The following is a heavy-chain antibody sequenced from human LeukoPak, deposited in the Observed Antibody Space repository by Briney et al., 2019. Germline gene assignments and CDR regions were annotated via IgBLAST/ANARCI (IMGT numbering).Heavy chain of an antibody. Sequence: GGSLRLSCAASGFTFDDYIMHWVRQPPGKGLEWVSFISLDGSSTDYADSVKGRFTISRNNRKNSLYLQMNSLRSEDTAFYYCVKDIGTSHDYWGQGTLVTVSS. D-gene: IGHD1-14*01. CDR2: ISLDGSST. V-gene: IGHV3-43*01. CDR3: VKDIGTSHDY. J-gene: IGHJ4*02. CDR1: GFTFDDYI.